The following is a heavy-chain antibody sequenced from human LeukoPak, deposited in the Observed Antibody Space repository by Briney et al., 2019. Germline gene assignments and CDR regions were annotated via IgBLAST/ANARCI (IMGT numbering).Heavy chain of an antibody. J-gene: IGHJ5*02. V-gene: IGHV4-34*01. Sequence: SEILSLTCAVYGGSFSGYYWSWIRQPPGKGLEWIGEINHSGSTNYNPSLKSRVTISVDTSKNQFSLKLSSVTAADTAVYYCARAKYSSSEGFDPWGQGTLVTVSS. CDR1: GGSFSGYY. CDR3: ARAKYSSSEGFDP. CDR2: INHSGST. D-gene: IGHD6-13*01.